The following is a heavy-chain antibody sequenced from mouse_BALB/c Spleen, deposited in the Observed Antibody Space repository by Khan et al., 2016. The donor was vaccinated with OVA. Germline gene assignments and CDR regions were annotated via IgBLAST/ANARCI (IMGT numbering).Heavy chain of an antibody. Sequence: EVQLVESGPGLVKPSQSLSLICTVTGYSITSDYAWNWIRQFPGNKLEWMGYISYSGNTKYNPPLKSRISITRDTSKNQFFLQLNSVTIEDTATYYCARIYGGDFDYWGQGTTLTVSS. CDR1: GYSITSDYA. CDR3: ARIYGGDFDY. CDR2: ISYSGNT. V-gene: IGHV3-2*02. J-gene: IGHJ2*01. D-gene: IGHD1-1*01.